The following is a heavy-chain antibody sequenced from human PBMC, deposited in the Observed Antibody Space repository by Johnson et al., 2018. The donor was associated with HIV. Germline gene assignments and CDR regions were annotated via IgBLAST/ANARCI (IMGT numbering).Heavy chain of an antibody. Sequence: QVQLVESGGGVVQPGRSLRLSCVASGFIFSNFAMHWVRQAPGKGLEWMAIISYDGSKKYYADSVKGRFTISRDNSKNTVFLEMNSLRAEDTAVYYCARHYGWGDHWDAFDIWGQGTMVTVSS. V-gene: IGHV3-30-3*01. CDR2: ISYDGSKK. CDR1: GFIFSNFA. D-gene: IGHD4-17*01. CDR3: ARHYGWGDHWDAFDI. J-gene: IGHJ3*02.